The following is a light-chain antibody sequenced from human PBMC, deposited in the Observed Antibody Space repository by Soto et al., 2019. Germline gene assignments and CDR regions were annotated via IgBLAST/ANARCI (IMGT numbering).Light chain of an antibody. V-gene: IGLV2-14*01. CDR3: SSYTSSSTS. CDR1: SSDVGGYNY. Sequence: QSVLTQAASVSGSPGQSITISCTGTSSDVGGYNYVSWYQHHPGKAPKLMIYEVSNRPSGIPNRFSGSKSGNTASLTISGLQAEDEADYYCSSYTSSSTSFGTGTKLTVL. CDR2: EVS. J-gene: IGLJ1*01.